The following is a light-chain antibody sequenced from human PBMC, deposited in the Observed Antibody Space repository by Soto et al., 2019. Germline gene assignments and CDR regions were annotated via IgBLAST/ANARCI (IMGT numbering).Light chain of an antibody. CDR2: SHN. CDR3: AAWDDSLNGQV. CDR1: SSNIGSNT. J-gene: IGLJ1*01. V-gene: IGLV1-44*01. Sequence: QSVLTQPPSASGTPGQRVTISCSGSSSNIGSNTVNWYQQLPGTAPKLLVYSHNQRPSGVPDRFSGSKSGTSASRAISGLQSEDEADYYCAAWDDSLNGQVFGTGTKVTVL.